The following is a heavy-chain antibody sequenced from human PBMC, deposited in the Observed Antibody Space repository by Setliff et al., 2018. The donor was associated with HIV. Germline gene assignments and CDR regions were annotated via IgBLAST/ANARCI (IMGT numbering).Heavy chain of an antibody. CDR3: ARGTGSYGSDY. J-gene: IGHJ4*02. D-gene: IGHD5-18*01. CDR1: GGSIRSGSYY. V-gene: IGHV4-61*02. Sequence: ASETLSLTCTVSGGSIRSGSYYWSWIRQPAGKGLEWIGRIWTSGSTNYNPSLKSRVTISVDTSKNQFSLKLSSVTAADTAVYYCARGTGSYGSDYWGQGTLVTVSS. CDR2: IWTSGST.